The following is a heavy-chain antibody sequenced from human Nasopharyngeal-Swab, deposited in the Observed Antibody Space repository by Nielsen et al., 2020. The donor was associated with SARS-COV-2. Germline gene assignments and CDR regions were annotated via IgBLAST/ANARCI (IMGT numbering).Heavy chain of an antibody. V-gene: IGHV1-69*01. J-gene: IGHJ4*02. CDR3: ARDPSGDYYYDSSGRPRHYFDY. Sequence: WVRQAPGQGLEWMGGITPIFGTANYAQKFQGRVTITADESTSTAYMELSSLRSEDTAVYYCARDPSGDYYYDSSGRPRHYFDYWGQGTLVTVSS. CDR2: ITPIFGTA. D-gene: IGHD3-22*01.